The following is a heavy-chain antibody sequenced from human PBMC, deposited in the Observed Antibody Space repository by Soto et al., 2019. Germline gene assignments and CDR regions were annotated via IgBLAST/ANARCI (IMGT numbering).Heavy chain of an antibody. D-gene: IGHD3-22*01. CDR3: AGLYHYDSSGYYDP. CDR2: INPSGGRT. J-gene: IGHJ5*02. V-gene: IGHV1-46*01. Sequence: ASVKVSCKASGNSFTTYYMHWVRQAPGQGLEWMGIINPSGGRTTYAQKFQGRVTMTRDTPTSTFHMELSSLTSEDTAVYYCAGLYHYDSSGYYDPWGQGTPVTVYS. CDR1: GNSFTTYY.